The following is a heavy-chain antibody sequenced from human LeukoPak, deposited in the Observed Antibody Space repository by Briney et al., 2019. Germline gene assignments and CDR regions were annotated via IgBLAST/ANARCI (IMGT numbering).Heavy chain of an antibody. J-gene: IGHJ4*02. CDR1: GGSFSGYY. CDR2: INHSGST. D-gene: IGHD5-18*01. Sequence: SETLSLTCAVYGGSFSGYYWSWIRQPPGKGLEWIGEINHSGSTYYNPSLKSRVTISVDTSKNQFSLRLSSVTAADTAVYYCARDLSYGKSDYWGQGILVTVSS. V-gene: IGHV4-34*01. CDR3: ARDLSYGKSDY.